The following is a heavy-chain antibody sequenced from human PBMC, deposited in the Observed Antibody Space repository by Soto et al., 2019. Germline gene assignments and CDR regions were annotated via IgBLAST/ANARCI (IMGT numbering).Heavy chain of an antibody. V-gene: IGHV3-49*03. D-gene: IGHD4-4*01. CDR3: TRPYSNLPLVFDY. Sequence: GGSLRISCTASGFTFGDYALNWFRQAQGKGLEWVGFIRSKAYGGTTEYAASVKGRFTISRDDSKSIAYLQMNSLQTEDTAVYYCTRPYSNLPLVFDYWGQGTLVTVSS. CDR2: IRSKAYGGTT. J-gene: IGHJ4*02. CDR1: GFTFGDYA.